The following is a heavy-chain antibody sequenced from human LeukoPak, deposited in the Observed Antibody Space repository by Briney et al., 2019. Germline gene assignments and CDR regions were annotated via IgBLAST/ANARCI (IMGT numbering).Heavy chain of an antibody. J-gene: IGHJ5*02. CDR1: GYTFTSYG. Sequence: GASVKVSCKASGYTFTSYGISWVRQAPGQGLEWMGWISAYNGNTNYAQKLQDRVTMTTDTSTGTAYMELRSLRSDDTAVYYCARDLGYCSRTSCYRNWFDPWGQGTLVTVSS. CDR3: ARDLGYCSRTSCYRNWFDP. V-gene: IGHV1-18*01. CDR2: ISAYNGNT. D-gene: IGHD2-2*01.